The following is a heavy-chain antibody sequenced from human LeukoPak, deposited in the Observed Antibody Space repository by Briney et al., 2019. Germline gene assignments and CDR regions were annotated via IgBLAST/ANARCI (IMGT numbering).Heavy chain of an antibody. CDR3: ARIYHYDSSGYSFVY. V-gene: IGHV1-69*04. J-gene: IGHJ4*02. CDR1: GGTFSSYA. CDR2: IIPILGIA. D-gene: IGHD3-22*01. Sequence: ASVKVSCKASGGTFSSYAISWVRQAPGQGLEWMGRIIPILGIANYAQKFQGRVTITADKSTSTAYMELSSLRSEDTAVYYCARIYHYDSSGYSFVYWGQGTLVTVSS.